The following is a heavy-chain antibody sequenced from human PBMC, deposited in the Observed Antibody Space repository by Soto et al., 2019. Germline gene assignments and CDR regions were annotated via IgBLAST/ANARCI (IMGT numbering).Heavy chain of an antibody. J-gene: IGHJ6*01. D-gene: IGHD2-2*01. V-gene: IGHV3-23*01. CDR3: AKDELTDIVVVPAVSYYYGMDV. Sequence: PGGSLRLSCAASGFTFSSYGMHWVRQAPGKGLEWVSAISGSGGSTYYADSVKGRFTISRDNSKNTLYLQMNSLRAEDTAVYYCAKDELTDIVVVPAVSYYYGMDVWGQGTTVTVS. CDR2: ISGSGGST. CDR1: GFTFSSYG.